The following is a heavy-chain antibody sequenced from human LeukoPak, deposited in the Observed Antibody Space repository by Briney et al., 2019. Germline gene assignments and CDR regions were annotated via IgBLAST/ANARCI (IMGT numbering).Heavy chain of an antibody. Sequence: PSETLSLTCTVSGGSISSYYWSWIRQPPGKGLEWIGYIYYSGSTNYNPSLKSRVTISVDTSKNQFSLKLSSVTAADTAVYYCAREYDSSGYYGGYFDYWGQGTLVTVSS. V-gene: IGHV4-59*01. CDR2: IYYSGST. CDR3: AREYDSSGYYGGYFDY. D-gene: IGHD3-22*01. CDR1: GGSISSYY. J-gene: IGHJ4*02.